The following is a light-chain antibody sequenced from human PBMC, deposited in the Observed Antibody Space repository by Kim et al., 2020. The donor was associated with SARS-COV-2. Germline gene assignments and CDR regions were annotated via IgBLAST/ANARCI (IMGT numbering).Light chain of an antibody. V-gene: IGLV3-1*01. Sequence: SYELTQPPSVSVSPGQTASITCSGDKLGDKYACWYQQKPGQSPVLVIYQDSKRPSGIPERFSGSNSGNTATLTISGTQAMDEADYYCQAWDSSTYVVFGGGNQLTV. CDR1: KLGDKY. CDR2: QDS. J-gene: IGLJ2*01. CDR3: QAWDSSTYVV.